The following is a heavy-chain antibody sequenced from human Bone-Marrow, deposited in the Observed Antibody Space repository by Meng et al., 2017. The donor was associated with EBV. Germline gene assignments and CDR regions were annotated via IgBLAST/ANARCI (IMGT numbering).Heavy chain of an antibody. CDR3: ARRYYDVTGYYYFDF. CDR1: GYTFRSYA. V-gene: IGHV1-3*01. J-gene: IGHJ4*02. D-gene: IGHD3-22*01. CDR2: IDVGNANT. Sequence: QVQLWQPGAEVKKPGASVKVSCKASGYTFRSYAIHWVRQAPGQSLEWMGWIDVGNANTKYSQKFQDRVTITRETFASTVYMELSRLTSEDTAVYYCARRYYDVTGYYYFDFWGQGTLVTVSS.